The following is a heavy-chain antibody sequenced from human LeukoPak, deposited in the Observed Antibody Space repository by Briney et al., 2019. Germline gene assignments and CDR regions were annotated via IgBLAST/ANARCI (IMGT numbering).Heavy chain of an antibody. V-gene: IGHV1-18*01. J-gene: IGHJ5*02. CDR3: ARDLTVVTPSEGFDP. CDR1: GDTFSNYP. CDR2: ISAYNGNT. Sequence: ASVKVSCKASGDTFSNYPISWVRQAPGQGLEWMGWISAYNGNTNYAQKLQGRVTMTTDTSTSTAYMELRSLRSDDTAVYYCARDLTVVTPSEGFDPWGQGTLVTVSS. D-gene: IGHD4-23*01.